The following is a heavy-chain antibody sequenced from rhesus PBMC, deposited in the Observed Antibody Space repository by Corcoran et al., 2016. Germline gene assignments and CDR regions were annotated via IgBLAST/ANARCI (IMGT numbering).Heavy chain of an antibody. J-gene: IGHJ4*01. D-gene: IGHD3-16*01. CDR1: GGSISSSY. V-gene: IGHV4-169*01. CDR2: IYGSGSST. CDR3: ARGSYYSGSSDY. Sequence: QLQLQESGPGLVKPSETLSVTCAVSGGSISSSYWSWIRQAPGKGLEWIGYIYGSGSSTNYNPSLKSRVTLSVDTSKNQLSLKLSSVTTADTAVYYCARGSYYSGSSDYWGQGVLVTVSS.